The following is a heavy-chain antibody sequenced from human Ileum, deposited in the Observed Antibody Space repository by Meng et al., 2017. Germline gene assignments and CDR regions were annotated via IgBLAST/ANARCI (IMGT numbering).Heavy chain of an antibody. CDR2: IASDGSGA. CDR3: WGSSRWYNDF. Sequence: EVQLVESGGGLVQPGGSLRLSCAASGFTFSSYSMFWVRQASGKGLVWVSRIASDGSGAGYADFVKGRFTISRHNANNTLYLQMNSLRAEDTAVYYCWGSSRWYNDFWGQGTLVTVSS. D-gene: IGHD6-19*01. CDR1: GFTFSSYS. J-gene: IGHJ4*02. V-gene: IGHV3-74*01.